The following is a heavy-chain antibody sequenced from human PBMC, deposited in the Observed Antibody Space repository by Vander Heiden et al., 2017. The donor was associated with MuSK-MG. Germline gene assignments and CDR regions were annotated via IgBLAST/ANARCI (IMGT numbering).Heavy chain of an antibody. D-gene: IGHD6-13*01. CDR2: LSGGGGAT. CDR3: AKTMMAAAATGTFDI. CDR1: EFNSSNYA. V-gene: IGHV3-23*01. Sequence: EVQLLEPGGGLVQPGGSLRPSRAASEFNSSNYAMSWGPQAPGKALAWRSTLSGGGGATYYADSVRGRFTISRDNSKNTLYVQMKSLRADETAIYHCAKTMMAAAATGTFDIWGRGRMVTVSS. J-gene: IGHJ3*02.